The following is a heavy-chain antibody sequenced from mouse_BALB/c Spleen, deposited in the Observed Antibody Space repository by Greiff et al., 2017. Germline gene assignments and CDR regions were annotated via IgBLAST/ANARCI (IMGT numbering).Heavy chain of an antibody. CDR2: IDPANGNT. CDR1: GFNIKDTY. Sequence: EVKLQESGAELVKPGASVKLSCTASGFNIKDTYMHWVKQRPEQGLEWIGRIDPANGNTKYDPKFQGKATITADTSSNTAYLQLSSLTSEDTAVYYCASLGSSYGFAYWGQGTLVTVSA. D-gene: IGHD1-1*01. CDR3: ASLGSSYGFAY. V-gene: IGHV14-3*02. J-gene: IGHJ3*01.